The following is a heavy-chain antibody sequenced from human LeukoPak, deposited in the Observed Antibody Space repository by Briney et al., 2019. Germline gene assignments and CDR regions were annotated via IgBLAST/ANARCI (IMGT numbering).Heavy chain of an antibody. Sequence: GGSLRLACAASGFTFSSYAMTWVRQAPGKGLEWVSAFSATDGSAQYAESVEGRFTISRDNSKNTLFLQMNSLGAEDTAVYYCARAKIVAAGTGAFDVWGQGTLVTVSS. CDR2: FSATDGSA. D-gene: IGHD6-13*01. V-gene: IGHV3-23*01. CDR3: ARAKIVAAGTGAFDV. J-gene: IGHJ3*01. CDR1: GFTFSSYA.